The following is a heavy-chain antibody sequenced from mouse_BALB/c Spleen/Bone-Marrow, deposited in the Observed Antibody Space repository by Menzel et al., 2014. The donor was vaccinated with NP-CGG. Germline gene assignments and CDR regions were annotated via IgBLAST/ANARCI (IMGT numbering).Heavy chain of an antibody. CDR1: GDSITSGY. D-gene: IGHD1-1*01. Sequence: VQLQHSGPSLVKPSQPLSLPCSVTGDSITSGYWNWIRKFPGNKLEYMGYISYSGSTYYNPSLKSRISITRDTSKNXYYLQVNSVTTEDTATYYCARILLRSYAMDYWGQGTSVTVSS. J-gene: IGHJ4*01. CDR2: ISYSGST. V-gene: IGHV3-8*02. CDR3: ARILLRSYAMDY.